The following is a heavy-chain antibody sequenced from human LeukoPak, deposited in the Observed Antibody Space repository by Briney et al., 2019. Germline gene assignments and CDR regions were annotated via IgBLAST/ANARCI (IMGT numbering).Heavy chain of an antibody. J-gene: IGHJ5*02. CDR2: INPSGGST. CDR3: ARGAPIRVAVAATFDP. Sequence: ASVKASCKASGYTFTSYYMHWVRQAPGQGLEWMGIINPSGGSTSYAQKFQGRVTMTRDTSTSTAYMELSSLRSEDTAVYYCARGAPIRVAVAATFDPWGQGTLVTVPS. V-gene: IGHV1-46*01. CDR1: GYTFTSYY. D-gene: IGHD6-19*01.